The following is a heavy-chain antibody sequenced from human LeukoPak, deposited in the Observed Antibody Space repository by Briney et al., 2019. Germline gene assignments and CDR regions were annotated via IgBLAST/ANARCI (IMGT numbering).Heavy chain of an antibody. CDR2: TRYDGSNK. Sequence: PVGSLRLSRAASGFTFSNFGIHWVRQTPGKGLEWVAFTRYDGSNKYYADSVKGRFTIFRDNSKNTLYLQMNSLRAEDTAVYFFAMDLGTHSSTFYLDYWGQGTLVTVSS. D-gene: IGHD2-2*03. CDR3: AMDLGTHSSTFYLDY. V-gene: IGHV3-30*02. CDR1: GFTFSNFG. J-gene: IGHJ4*02.